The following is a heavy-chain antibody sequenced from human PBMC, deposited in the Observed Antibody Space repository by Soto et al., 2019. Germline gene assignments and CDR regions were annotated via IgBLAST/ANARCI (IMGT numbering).Heavy chain of an antibody. J-gene: IGHJ3*02. V-gene: IGHV3-48*02. Sequence: EVQLVESGGGLVQPGGSLRLSCAASGFTFSGYGMNWLRQAPGKGLEWVSYMSSSSTTIYYADPVKGRFTISRDNAKNSLYLQMNSLRDEDTAVYYCARYGDSSNHAAFDIWGQGTMVTVSS. CDR1: GFTFSGYG. CDR3: ARYGDSSNHAAFDI. D-gene: IGHD3-22*01. CDR2: MSSSSTTI.